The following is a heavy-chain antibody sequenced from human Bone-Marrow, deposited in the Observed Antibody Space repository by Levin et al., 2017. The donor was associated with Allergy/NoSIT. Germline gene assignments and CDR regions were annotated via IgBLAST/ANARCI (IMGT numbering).Heavy chain of an antibody. J-gene: IGHJ3*02. Sequence: SQTLSLTCAISGDSVSSNSAAWNWIRQSPSRGLEWLGRTYYRSKWYNDYAVSVKSRITINPDTSKNQFSLQLNSVTPEDTAVYYCAREQDVIWRAVRGVIGAFDIWGQGTMVTVSS. CDR1: GDSVSSNSAA. V-gene: IGHV6-1*01. CDR3: AREQDVIWRAVRGVIGAFDI. CDR2: TYYRSKWYN. D-gene: IGHD3-10*01.